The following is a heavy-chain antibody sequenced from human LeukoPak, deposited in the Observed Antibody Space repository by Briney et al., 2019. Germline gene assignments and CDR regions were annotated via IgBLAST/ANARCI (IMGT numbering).Heavy chain of an antibody. D-gene: IGHD2-15*01. V-gene: IGHV3-7*03. CDR1: GFTFSSYW. CDR3: APRVVGSAPFDY. CDR2: IKQDGSEK. J-gene: IGHJ4*02. Sequence: GGSLRLSCAASGFTFSSYWMSWVRQAPGKGLEWVANIKQDGSEKYYVDSVKGRFTISRDNSKNTVYLQMNNLRAEDTAVYYCAPRVVGSAPFDYWGQGTLVTVSS.